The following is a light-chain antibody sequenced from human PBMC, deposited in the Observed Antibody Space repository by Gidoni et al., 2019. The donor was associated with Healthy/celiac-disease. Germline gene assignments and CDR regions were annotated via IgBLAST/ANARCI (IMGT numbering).Light chain of an antibody. CDR2: GAS. Sequence: ELVMTQSPATLSVSPGERATLSCRASQSVSSNLAWYQQKPGQAPRLLIYGASTRATGIPARVSGSGSGTEFTLTISSLQSEDFAVYYCQQYNNWPLWTFGQGTKVEIK. V-gene: IGKV3-15*01. CDR1: QSVSSN. J-gene: IGKJ1*01. CDR3: QQYNNWPLWT.